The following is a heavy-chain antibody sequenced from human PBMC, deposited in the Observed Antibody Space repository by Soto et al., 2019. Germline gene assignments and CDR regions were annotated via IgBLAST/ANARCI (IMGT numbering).Heavy chain of an antibody. Sequence: ASVKVSCKASGYTCTSYGISWVRQAPGQGLEWMGWISAHNGNTNYAHKLQGRVTMTTDTSTSTAYMELRSLSSDDTAVYYCAREGLYGRGYLGPRFDPWGQGTLVTVSS. CDR3: AREGLYGRGYLGPRFDP. CDR1: GYTCTSYG. D-gene: IGHD3-22*01. V-gene: IGHV1-18*01. J-gene: IGHJ5*02. CDR2: ISAHNGNT.